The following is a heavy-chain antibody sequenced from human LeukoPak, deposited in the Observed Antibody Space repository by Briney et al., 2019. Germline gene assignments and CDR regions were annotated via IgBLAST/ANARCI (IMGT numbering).Heavy chain of an antibody. J-gene: IGHJ4*02. Sequence: GGSLRLSCAASGFTFSSYGMHWVRQAPGKGLEWVAFIRYDGSNKDYADSVKGRFTISRDNSKNTLFLQMNSLRAEDRAVYYCAKDSLRTVPKASFDYWGQGTLVTVSS. CDR3: AKDSLRTVPKASFDY. D-gene: IGHD2-2*01. V-gene: IGHV3-30*02. CDR2: IRYDGSNK. CDR1: GFTFSSYG.